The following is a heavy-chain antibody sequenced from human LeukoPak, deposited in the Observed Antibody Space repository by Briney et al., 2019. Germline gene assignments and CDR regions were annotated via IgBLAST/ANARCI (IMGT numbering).Heavy chain of an antibody. CDR2: ISYDGSNK. V-gene: IGHV3-30*04. CDR1: GFTFSSYA. J-gene: IGHJ6*04. Sequence: GRSLRLSCAASGFTFSSYAMHWVRQAPGKGLEWVAVISYDGSNKHYADSVKGRFTISRDNSKNTLYLQMNSLRAEDTAVYYCASLLDYYGSGSYYPTSGMDVWGKGTTVTVSS. D-gene: IGHD3-10*01. CDR3: ASLLDYYGSGSYYPTSGMDV.